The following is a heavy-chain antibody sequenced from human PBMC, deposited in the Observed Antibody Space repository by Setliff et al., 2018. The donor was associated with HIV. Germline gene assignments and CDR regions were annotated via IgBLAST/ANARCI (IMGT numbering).Heavy chain of an antibody. CDR2: VNRDGSST. CDR3: ARGETIAVADGFLDL. CDR1: GFTFDRFW. J-gene: IGHJ2*01. Sequence: GGSLRLSCAASGFTFDRFWMHWVRQAPGKGLVWVSRVNRDGSSTTYADSVKDRFTISRDNAKNTLYLQMNSLRAEDTAVYYCARGETIAVADGFLDLWGRGTLVTVSS. V-gene: IGHV3-74*01. D-gene: IGHD6-19*01.